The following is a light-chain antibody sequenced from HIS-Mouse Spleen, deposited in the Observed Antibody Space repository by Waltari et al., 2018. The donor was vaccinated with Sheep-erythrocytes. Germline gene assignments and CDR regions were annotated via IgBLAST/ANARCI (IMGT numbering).Light chain of an antibody. J-gene: IGLJ2*01. V-gene: IGLV1-44*01. CDR2: SNN. CDR1: SSNIGSNT. CDR3: AAWDDSLNGVV. Sequence: SGSSSNIGSNTVNWYQQLPGTAPKLLIYSNNQLPSGVPDRFSGSKSGTSASLAISGLQSEDEADYYCAAWDDSLNGVVFGGGTKLTVL.